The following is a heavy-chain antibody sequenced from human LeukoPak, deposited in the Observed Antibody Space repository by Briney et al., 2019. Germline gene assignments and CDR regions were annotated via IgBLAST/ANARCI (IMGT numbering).Heavy chain of an antibody. CDR2: IKQDGSEK. Sequence: GGSLRLSCAASGFTFSSYWMSWVRQAPGKGLEWVANIKQDGSEKYYVDSVKGRFTISRDNAKNSLYLQMNSLRAEDTAVYYCARDHNYYDSSGYVARGFDPWGQGTLVTVSS. V-gene: IGHV3-7*01. J-gene: IGHJ5*02. CDR3: ARDHNYYDSSGYVARGFDP. D-gene: IGHD3-22*01. CDR1: GFTFSSYW.